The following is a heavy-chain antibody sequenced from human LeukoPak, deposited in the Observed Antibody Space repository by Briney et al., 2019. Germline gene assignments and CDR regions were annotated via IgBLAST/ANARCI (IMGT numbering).Heavy chain of an antibody. V-gene: IGHV4-34*01. J-gene: IGHJ4*02. CDR1: GGSFSGYY. CDR3: ARGPRRGGLRYFDY. D-gene: IGHD3-10*01. Sequence: SETLSLTCAVYGGSFSGYYWNWIRQPPGKGLEWIGEINHSGSTNYNPSLKSRVTISVGTSKNQFSLKLSSVTAADTAVYYCARGPRRGGLRYFDYWGQGTLVTVSS. CDR2: INHSGST.